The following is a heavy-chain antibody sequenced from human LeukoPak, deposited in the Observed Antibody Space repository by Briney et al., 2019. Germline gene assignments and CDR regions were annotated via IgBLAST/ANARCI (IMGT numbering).Heavy chain of an antibody. CDR1: GYTFTTHD. D-gene: IGHD3-9*01. J-gene: IGHJ4*02. CDR3: ARGLGDYNTDWFPVSGY. V-gene: IGHV1-8*01. Sequence: ASVKVSCKASGYTFTTHDLTWVRQATGQGLEWMEWMNPGSGDTAYAQKFQGRVTMTRDTSMSTAYMELNSLGSEDTAIYYCARGLGDYNTDWFPVSGYWGQGTPVTVSS. CDR2: MNPGSGDT.